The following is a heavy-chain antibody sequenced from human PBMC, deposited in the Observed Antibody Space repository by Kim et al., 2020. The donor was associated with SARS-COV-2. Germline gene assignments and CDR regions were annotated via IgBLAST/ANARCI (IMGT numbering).Heavy chain of an antibody. J-gene: IGHJ4*02. CDR1: GFTFSNYG. CDR3: AKDRLGAVGALFSLSAVDY. V-gene: IGHV3-30*18. Sequence: GGSLRLSCAASGFTFSNYGMHWVRQAPGKGLEWVAVISYDGSNKYYADSVKGRFTISRDNSKNTLYLQMNSLGAEDTAVYYCAKDRLGAVGALFSLSAVDYWGQGSLVTVSS. CDR2: ISYDGSNK. D-gene: IGHD1-26*01.